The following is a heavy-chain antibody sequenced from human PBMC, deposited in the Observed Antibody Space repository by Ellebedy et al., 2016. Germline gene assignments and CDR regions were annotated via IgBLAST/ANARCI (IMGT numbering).Heavy chain of an antibody. V-gene: IGHV3-7*01. J-gene: IGHJ5*02. Sequence: GGSLRLSXVGSGFTFNDYSMNWVRQAPGKGLEWVANIKQDGSEEYYLDSVRGRFTISRDNAKNSLYLQMNSLRAEDTAVYYCARVRSGSLYNAIDLWGQGTLVTVSS. D-gene: IGHD3-10*01. CDR2: IKQDGSEE. CDR3: ARVRSGSLYNAIDL. CDR1: GFTFNDYS.